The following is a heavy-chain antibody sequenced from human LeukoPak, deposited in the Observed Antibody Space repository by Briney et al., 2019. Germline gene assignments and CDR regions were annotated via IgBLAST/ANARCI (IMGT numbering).Heavy chain of an antibody. V-gene: IGHV3-23*01. D-gene: IGHD6-6*01. J-gene: IGHJ4*02. CDR1: GFTFSSYA. CDR3: ARWGSSSLDY. CDR2: LSGSGDTT. Sequence: PGGSLRLSCAASGFTFSSYAMNWVRQAPGKGLEWVSALSGSGDTTYYADSVKGRFTISRDNSRNTLYLQMDSLRAEDTAVYYCARWGSSSLDYWGQGTLVTVSS.